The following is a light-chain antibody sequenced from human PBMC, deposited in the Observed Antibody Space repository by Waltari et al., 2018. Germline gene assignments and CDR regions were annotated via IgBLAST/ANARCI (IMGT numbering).Light chain of an antibody. CDR1: NSNIGSNF. V-gene: IGLV1-51*01. CDR3: ATWDTRLTVEV. CDR2: ENR. Sequence: QSVLTQQPSVTASPGQRITISCSGSNSNIGSNFVAWYQQIPGTAPRLLIYENRLRPSGIPGRFSGSKSGTSATLDISGLQTEDEADYYCATWDTRLTVEVFGGGTKLTVL. J-gene: IGLJ2*01.